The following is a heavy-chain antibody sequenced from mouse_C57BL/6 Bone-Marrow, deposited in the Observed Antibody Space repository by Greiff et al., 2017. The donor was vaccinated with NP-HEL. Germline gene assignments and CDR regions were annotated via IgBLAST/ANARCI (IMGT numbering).Heavy chain of an antibody. D-gene: IGHD1-1*01. CDR2: INPSSGYT. CDR1: GYTFTSYT. Sequence: QVQLKQSGAELARPGASVKMSCKASGYTFTSYTMHWVKQRPGQGLEWIGYINPSSGYTKYNQKFKDKATLTADKSSSTAYMQLSSLTSDDSAVYYCARLLRLAWCAYWGQGTLVTVSA. CDR3: ARLLRLAWCAY. V-gene: IGHV1-4*01. J-gene: IGHJ3*01.